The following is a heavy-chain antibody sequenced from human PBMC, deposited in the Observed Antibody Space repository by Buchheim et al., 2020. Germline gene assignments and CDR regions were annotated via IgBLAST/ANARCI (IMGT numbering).Heavy chain of an antibody. CDR3: ARDTRGPIFGVVKGFDY. D-gene: IGHD3-3*01. CDR1: GYTLSSYG. Sequence: QVQLVQSGREVKKPGASVKVSCKASGYTLSSYGLAWVRQAPGQGPEWMGWSSSHNGSPKYAQKFQGSVTLNTDTTTNTPYMELRSLRSDDTAVYYCARDTRGPIFGVVKGFDYWGQGTL. J-gene: IGHJ4*02. CDR2: SSSHNGSP. V-gene: IGHV1-18*04.